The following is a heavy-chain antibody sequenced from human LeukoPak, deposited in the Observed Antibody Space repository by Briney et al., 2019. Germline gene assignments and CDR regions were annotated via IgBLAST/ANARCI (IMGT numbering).Heavy chain of an antibody. CDR3: ARSPALYGGNYYFDY. CDR1: GFTFSTYV. CDR2: LSYDGSAK. D-gene: IGHD4-23*01. Sequence: PGGSLRLSCAASGFTFSTYVMHWVRQTPGKGLEWVAVLSYDGSAKYYADSVKGRFTISRDNSNNTLYLQMNSLRTEDTAVYFCARSPALYGGNYYFDYWGQGTLVTVSS. J-gene: IGHJ4*02. V-gene: IGHV3-30*03.